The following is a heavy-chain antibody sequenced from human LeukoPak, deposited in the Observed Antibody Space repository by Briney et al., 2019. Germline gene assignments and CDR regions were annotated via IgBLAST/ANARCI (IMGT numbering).Heavy chain of an antibody. Sequence: SETLSLTCTVSGGSISSSSYYWGWIRQPPGKGLEWIGSIYYSGSTYYNPSLKSRVTISVDTSKNQFSLKLSSVTAADTAVYYCARHFGRLPFGKRGSPNMRLDPWGQGTLVTVSS. CDR2: IYYSGST. CDR3: ARHFGRLPFGKRGSPNMRLDP. V-gene: IGHV4-39*01. CDR1: GGSISSSSYY. J-gene: IGHJ5*02. D-gene: IGHD3-16*01.